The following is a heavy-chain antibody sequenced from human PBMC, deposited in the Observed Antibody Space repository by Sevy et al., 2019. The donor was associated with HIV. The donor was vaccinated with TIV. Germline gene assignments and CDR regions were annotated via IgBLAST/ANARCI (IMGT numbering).Heavy chain of an antibody. Sequence: GGSLRLSCAASGFSFSIYSMNWVRQAPGRGLEWVSYMSNTGSTIHYADSVKGRFNISRDNAKNSLYLQMNSLRAEDTAVYYCASQRGGYERLYYFDYWGQGTLVTVSS. V-gene: IGHV3-48*01. CDR3: ASQRGGYERLYYFDY. J-gene: IGHJ4*02. CDR2: MSNTGSTI. D-gene: IGHD5-12*01. CDR1: GFSFSIYS.